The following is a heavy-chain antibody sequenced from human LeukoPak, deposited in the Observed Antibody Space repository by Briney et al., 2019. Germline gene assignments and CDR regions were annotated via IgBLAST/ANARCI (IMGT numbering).Heavy chain of an antibody. CDR3: ARGAFPPGAFDI. CDR2: IHSGGST. V-gene: IGHV3-53*04. J-gene: IGHJ3*02. Sequence: GGSLRLSCAASGFTVSSNYMSWVRQAPGKGLEWVSVIHSGGSTYYADSVKGRFTISRHNSQNTLYLQMNSLRAEDTAVYYWARGAFPPGAFDIWGQGTMVTVSS. CDR1: GFTVSSNY.